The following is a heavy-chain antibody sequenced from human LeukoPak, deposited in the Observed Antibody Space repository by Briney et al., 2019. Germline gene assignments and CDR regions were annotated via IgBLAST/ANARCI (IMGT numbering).Heavy chain of an antibody. D-gene: IGHD2-2*01. CDR3: ARQTPSGVVVPAAMRDY. CDR2: IYYSGST. CDR1: GVSICSRRYY. J-gene: IGHJ4*02. Sequence: SETLPHPRTLCGVSICSRRYYWGWIRQPPGKGLEWIGSIYYSGSTYYNPSLKSRVTISVDTSKNQFSLKLSSVTAADTAVYYCARQTPSGVVVPAAMRDYWGQGTLVTVSS. V-gene: IGHV4-39*01.